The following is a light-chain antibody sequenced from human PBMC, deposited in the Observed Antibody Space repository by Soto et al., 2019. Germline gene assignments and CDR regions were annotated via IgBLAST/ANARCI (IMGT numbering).Light chain of an antibody. CDR1: QSVSNNY. Sequence: EVVLTQSPGTLSLSPGERATLYCRASQSVSNNYLAWYQQKPGQAPRLLIYGTSSRATGIPTRFSGSGSGTDFTLTISRLEPEDFAVYYCQQYGTSLFSFGPGTKVDIK. V-gene: IGKV3-20*01. J-gene: IGKJ3*01. CDR2: GTS. CDR3: QQYGTSLFS.